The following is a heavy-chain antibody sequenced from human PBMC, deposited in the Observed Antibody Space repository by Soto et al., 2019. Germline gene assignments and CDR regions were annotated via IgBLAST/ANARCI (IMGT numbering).Heavy chain of an antibody. Sequence: GESLKISCKGSGYNFANYWICWVRQMPGKGLEWMGMIFPGDSDTKNSPSLQGQITMSVDKSDSSAYLQWRSLKASDTAMYYCAAGYTTGLDAFDIWGQGTMVTVSS. CDR3: AAGYTTGLDAFDI. CDR1: GYNFANYW. J-gene: IGHJ3*02. CDR2: IFPGDSDT. V-gene: IGHV5-51*01. D-gene: IGHD6-13*01.